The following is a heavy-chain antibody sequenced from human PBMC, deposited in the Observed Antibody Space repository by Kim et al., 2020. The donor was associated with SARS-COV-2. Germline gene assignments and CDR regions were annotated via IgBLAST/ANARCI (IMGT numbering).Heavy chain of an antibody. D-gene: IGHD2-15*01. CDR3: AKGVVGDSVIPYYYYGMDV. V-gene: IGHV3-43*01. Sequence: GRFTISRDNSKNSLYRQMNSLRTEDTALYYCAKGVVGDSVIPYYYYGMDVWGQGTTVTVSS. J-gene: IGHJ6*02.